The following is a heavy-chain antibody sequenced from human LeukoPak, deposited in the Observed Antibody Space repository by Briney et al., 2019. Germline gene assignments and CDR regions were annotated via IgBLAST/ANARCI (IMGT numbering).Heavy chain of an antibody. J-gene: IGHJ4*02. CDR2: VYYSGNI. CDR3: ASLRISMVRGAYLYYFDY. V-gene: IGHV4-59*01. Sequence: SETLSLTCTVSGGSISSYYWSWIRQPPGKGLEWIGYVYYSGNINYNSSLKSRVTISVDTSKNQFSLKLSSVTAADTAVYYCASLRISMVRGAYLYYFDYWGQGTLVTVSS. CDR1: GGSISSYY. D-gene: IGHD3-10*01.